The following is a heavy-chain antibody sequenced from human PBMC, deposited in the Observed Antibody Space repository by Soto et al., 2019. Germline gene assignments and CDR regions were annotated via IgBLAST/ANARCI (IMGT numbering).Heavy chain of an antibody. D-gene: IGHD6-19*01. Sequence: SETLSLTCIVSGGSISSYYWSWIRQPPGKGLEWIGYIYYSGSTNYNPSLKSRVTISVDTSENQFSLKLSSVTAADTAVYYCVRHDGLIAVAGDNTFDIWGQGTMVTVSS. CDR2: IYYSGST. J-gene: IGHJ3*02. V-gene: IGHV4-59*08. CDR1: GGSISSYY. CDR3: VRHDGLIAVAGDNTFDI.